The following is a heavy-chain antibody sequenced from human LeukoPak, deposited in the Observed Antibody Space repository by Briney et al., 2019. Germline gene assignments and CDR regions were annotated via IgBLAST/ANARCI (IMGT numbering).Heavy chain of an antibody. CDR1: VFTVSSNY. Sequence: PGGSLRLSCAASVFTVSSNYMIWVRQAPGKGLEWVSVMYSGGGSYYADSVKGRFTISRDNSENMVHLHMNSLRAEDTAVYYCARGVREQYDFSRGQGCWFDPWGQGTLVTVSS. V-gene: IGHV3-66*01. CDR3: ARGVREQYDFSRGQGCWFDP. CDR2: MYSGGGS. D-gene: IGHD3-3*01. J-gene: IGHJ5*02.